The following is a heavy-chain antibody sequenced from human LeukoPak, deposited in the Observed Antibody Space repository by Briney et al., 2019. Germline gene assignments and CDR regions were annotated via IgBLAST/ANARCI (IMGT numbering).Heavy chain of an antibody. CDR2: ISWNSGSI. CDR1: GFTFDDYA. J-gene: IGHJ4*02. CDR3: AKQKGSSWYGLDY. D-gene: IGHD6-13*01. Sequence: GGSLRLSCAASGFTFDDYAMHWVRQAPGKGLEWVSGISWNSGSIGYADSVKGRFTISRDNAKNSLYLQMNSLRAEDTALYYCAKQKGSSWYGLDYWGQGTLVTVSS. V-gene: IGHV3-9*01.